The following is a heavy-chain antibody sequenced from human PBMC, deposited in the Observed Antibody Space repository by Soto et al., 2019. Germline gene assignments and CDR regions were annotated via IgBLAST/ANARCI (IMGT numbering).Heavy chain of an antibody. CDR1: GGSISSGGYY. CDR3: AREVFSRLYTSGYDYPDGGFDM. D-gene: IGHD3-22*01. CDR2: IYYSGTT. Sequence: QVQLQESGPGLVKPSQTLSLTCTVSGGSISSGGYYWSWIRQHPGKGLEWIGYIYYSGTTNYNPSLKSRVTISVDTSKNQFSLMLTSVTAADTAFYYCAREVFSRLYTSGYDYPDGGFDMWGHGTMVTVSS. J-gene: IGHJ3*02. V-gene: IGHV4-31*03.